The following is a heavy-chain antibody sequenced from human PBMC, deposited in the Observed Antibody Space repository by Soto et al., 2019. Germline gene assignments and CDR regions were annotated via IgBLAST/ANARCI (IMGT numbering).Heavy chain of an antibody. Sequence: TLSLTCTVSGGSISSGDYYWSWIRQPPGKGLEWLALIYWDDDQRYSPSLKDRLTISKDTSRSRVVLTISNMNPEDTGTYFCAHAGDYDLLSFDHWGPGALVTVSS. V-gene: IGHV2-5*08. CDR1: GGSISSGDYY. J-gene: IGHJ4*02. CDR2: IYWDDDQ. CDR3: AHAGDYDLLSFDH. D-gene: IGHD4-17*01.